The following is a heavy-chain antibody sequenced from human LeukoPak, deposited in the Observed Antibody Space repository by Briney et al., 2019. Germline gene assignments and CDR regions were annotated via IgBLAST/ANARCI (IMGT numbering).Heavy chain of an antibody. V-gene: IGHV4-59*01. CDR2: IYYSGST. Sequence: SETLSLTCTVSGGSISSYYWSWIRQPPGKGLEWIGYIYYSGSTNYNPSLKSRVTISVDTSKNQFSLKLSSVTAADTAVYYCARVAAQRPGGTRQSIVVVPYYFDYWGQGTLVTVSS. CDR1: GGSISSYY. J-gene: IGHJ4*02. D-gene: IGHD2-2*01. CDR3: ARVAAQRPGGTRQSIVVVPYYFDY.